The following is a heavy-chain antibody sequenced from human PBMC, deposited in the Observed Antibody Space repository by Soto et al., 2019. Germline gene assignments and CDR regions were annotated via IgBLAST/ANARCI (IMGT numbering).Heavy chain of an antibody. D-gene: IGHD2-15*01. CDR1: GFTFSSYW. J-gene: IGHJ4*02. CDR3: VRTSLVVAAATREDY. CDR2: INSDGSST. V-gene: IGHV3-74*01. Sequence: VQLVESGGGLVQPGESLRLSCAASGFTFSSYWMHWVRQAPGKGLVWVSRINSDGSSTSYAGSVKGRFTISRDNAKNPLYLQMNSLRAEDTAVYYCVRTSLVVAAATREDYWGQGTLVTVSS.